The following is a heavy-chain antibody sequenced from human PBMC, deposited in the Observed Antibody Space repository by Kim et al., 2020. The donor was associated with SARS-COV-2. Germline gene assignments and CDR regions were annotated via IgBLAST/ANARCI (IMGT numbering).Heavy chain of an antibody. CDR1: GFTFRSYA. CDR2: ISGSGGST. Sequence: GGSLRLSCAASGFTFRSYAMSWVRQAPGKGLEWVSAISGSGGSTYYADSVKGRFTISRDNSKNTLYLQMNSLRAEDTAVYYCAKKTGDSSGYYEYFQHWGQGTLVTVSS. V-gene: IGHV3-23*01. D-gene: IGHD3-22*01. CDR3: AKKTGDSSGYYEYFQH. J-gene: IGHJ1*01.